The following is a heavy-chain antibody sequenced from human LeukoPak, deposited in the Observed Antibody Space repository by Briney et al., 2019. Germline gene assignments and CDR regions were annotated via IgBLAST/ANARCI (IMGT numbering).Heavy chain of an antibody. J-gene: IGHJ6*03. CDR2: IYGGGEGK. CDR3: AKMAGMTRQVYYMDV. Sequence: TGGSLRCSGAASGFTCSSYAMIWARQAPGNGLEWVSAIYGGGEGKYYADSVKGRFTVSRNNSKNTLYLQMDGLRAEDTAVYYCAKMAGMTRQVYYMDVWGKGATVTVSS. CDR1: GFTCSSYA. V-gene: IGHV3-23*01. D-gene: IGHD1-1*01.